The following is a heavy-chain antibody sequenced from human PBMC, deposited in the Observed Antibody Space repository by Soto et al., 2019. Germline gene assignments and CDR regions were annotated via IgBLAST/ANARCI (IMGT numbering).Heavy chain of an antibody. Sequence: PGGSLRLSCAASGFTFSSYEMNWVRQAPGKGLEWVSYISSSGSTIYYADSVKGRFTISRDNAKNSLYLQMNSLRAEDTAVYYCARFTVTTVGVEDYWGQGTLVTVSS. CDR3: ARFTVTTVGVEDY. V-gene: IGHV3-48*03. D-gene: IGHD4-17*01. J-gene: IGHJ4*02. CDR2: ISSSGSTI. CDR1: GFTFSSYE.